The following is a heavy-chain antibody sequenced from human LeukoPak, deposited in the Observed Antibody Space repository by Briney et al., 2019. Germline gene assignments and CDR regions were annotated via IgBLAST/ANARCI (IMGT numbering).Heavy chain of an antibody. D-gene: IGHD6-19*01. J-gene: IGHJ4*02. CDR3: ARGQQWLPHFDY. CDR2: IYYRGRT. Sequence: PSETLSLTCTVSGGSISSGDYYWSWIRQPPGKGLEWIGYIYYRGRTYYNPSLKSRLTISVDTSKNQFSLKLSSVTAADTAVYYCARGQQWLPHFDYWGQGTLVTVSS. V-gene: IGHV4-30-4*08. CDR1: GGSISSGDYY.